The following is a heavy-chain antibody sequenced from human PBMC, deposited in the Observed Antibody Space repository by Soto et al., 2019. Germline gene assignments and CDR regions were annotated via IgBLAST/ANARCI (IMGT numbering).Heavy chain of an antibody. J-gene: IGHJ4*02. V-gene: IGHV3-30-3*01. CDR2: ISYDGSNK. CDR3: ARDPPAMPPAPAGDY. D-gene: IGHD2-2*01. CDR1: GFTFSSYA. Sequence: QVQLVESGGGVVRPGRSLRLSCAASGFTFSSYAMHWVRQAPGKGLEWVAVISYDGSNKYYADSVKGRFTISRDNSKNPLYLQMNSLRAEDTAVYSCARDPPAMPPAPAGDYWGQGTLVTVSS.